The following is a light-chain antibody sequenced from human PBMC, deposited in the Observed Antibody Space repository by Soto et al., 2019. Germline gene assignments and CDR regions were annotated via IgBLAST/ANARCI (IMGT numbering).Light chain of an antibody. CDR2: GAS. V-gene: IGKV3-15*01. J-gene: IGKJ5*01. CDR3: QQYYDWPTIT. Sequence: EIVMTQSPATLSVPPGDRATLSCRASESVRSNLAWYQQKPGQAPRLLIYGASIRAADIPARFSGSGSGTEFTLSISSLQSEDFGVYYCQQYYDWPTITFGQGTRLE. CDR1: ESVRSN.